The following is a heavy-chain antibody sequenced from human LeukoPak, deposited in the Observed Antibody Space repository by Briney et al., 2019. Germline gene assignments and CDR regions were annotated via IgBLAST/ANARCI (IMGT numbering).Heavy chain of an antibody. J-gene: IGHJ4*02. V-gene: IGHV3-23*01. D-gene: IGHD5-18*01. Sequence: PGGSLRLSCAASGFTFSSYGMSWVRQAPGKGLEWVSAISGSGGSTYYADSVKGRFTISRDNSKNTLYLQMNSLRADDTAAYYCAKDGRRDTTMVAHFDYWGQGTLVTVSS. CDR3: AKDGRRDTTMVAHFDY. CDR2: ISGSGGST. CDR1: GFTFSSYG.